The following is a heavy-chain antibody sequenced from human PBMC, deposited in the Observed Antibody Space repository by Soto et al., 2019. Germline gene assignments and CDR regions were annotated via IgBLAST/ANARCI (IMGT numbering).Heavy chain of an antibody. CDR2: IYPGDSDT. CDR3: ARRPYSSSSRHYYYYYGMDV. Sequence: PGESLKISCKGSGYSFTSYWIGWVRQMPGKGLEWMGIIYPGDSDTRYSPSFQGQVTISADKSISTAYLQWSSLKASDTATYYCARRPYSSSSRHYYYYYGMDVWGQGTTVTVSS. CDR1: GYSFTSYW. J-gene: IGHJ6*02. V-gene: IGHV5-51*01. D-gene: IGHD6-6*01.